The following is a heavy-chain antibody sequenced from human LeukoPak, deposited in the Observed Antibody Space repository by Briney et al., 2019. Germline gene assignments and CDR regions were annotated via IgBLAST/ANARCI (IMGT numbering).Heavy chain of an antibody. CDR2: ISASGGST. D-gene: IGHD6-19*01. V-gene: IGHV3-23*01. CDR1: GFTFSNFV. CDR3: AKVVLAGTLVFDY. J-gene: IGHJ4*02. Sequence: GGSLRLSCAASGFTFSNFVISWVRQAPGKGLERVSGISASGGSTYYADSVRGRFTISRDNSKNTLYLQMNSLRAEDTAVYYCAKVVLAGTLVFDYWGQGTLVTVSS.